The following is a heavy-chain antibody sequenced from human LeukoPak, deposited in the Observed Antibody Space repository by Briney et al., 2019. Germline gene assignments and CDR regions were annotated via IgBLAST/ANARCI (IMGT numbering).Heavy chain of an antibody. J-gene: IGHJ4*02. CDR3: ARAPTPMTTVTTLGY. CDR2: ISFDGTNN. D-gene: IGHD4-17*01. CDR1: GFTFSSYA. V-gene: IGHV3-30-3*01. Sequence: GRSLRLSCAASGFTFSSYAMHWVRQAPGKGLEWVAVISFDGTNNYDADSVKGRFTISRDNIKHTQYLQMNSLRPDDTAVYYCARAPTPMTTVTTLGYWGQGTLVTVSS.